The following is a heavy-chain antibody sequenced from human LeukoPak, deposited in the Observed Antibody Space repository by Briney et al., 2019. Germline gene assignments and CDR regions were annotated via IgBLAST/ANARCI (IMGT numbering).Heavy chain of an antibody. CDR2: ISGSGSNT. CDR1: GFTFSSYA. D-gene: IGHD6-13*01. J-gene: IGHJ4*02. V-gene: IGHV3-23*01. CDR3: AKQAGIDQLVYFDY. Sequence: GGSLRLSCAASGFTFSSYAMSWVRQAPGKGLEWVSGISGSGSNTNYADSVKGRFTISRDNSKNSLYLQMNSLSAEESAIYYCAKQAGIDQLVYFDYWGQGTLVTVSS.